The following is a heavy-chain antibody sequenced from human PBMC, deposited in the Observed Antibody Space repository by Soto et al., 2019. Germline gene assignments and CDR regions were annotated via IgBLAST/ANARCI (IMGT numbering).Heavy chain of an antibody. CDR3: VKAPTKWRGGYYGMDV. J-gene: IGHJ6*02. CDR1: GFTFSSYA. Sequence: EVQLLESGGGLVQPGGSLRLSCAASGFTFSSYAMSWVRQAPGKGLEWVSAISGSGGSTYYADSVKGRFTISRDNSKNTLYLQMNSLRVEDTAVYYCVKAPTKWRGGYYGMDVWGQGTTVTVSS. CDR2: ISGSGGST. V-gene: IGHV3-23*01. D-gene: IGHD3-10*01.